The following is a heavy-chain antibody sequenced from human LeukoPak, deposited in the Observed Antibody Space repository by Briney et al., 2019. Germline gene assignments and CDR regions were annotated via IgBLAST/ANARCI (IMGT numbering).Heavy chain of an antibody. CDR2: ISAYNGNT. V-gene: IGHV1-18*01. Sequence: GASVKVSCKASGYTCTSYGICWVRQATGQWLEWMAGISAYNGNTNYAQKLQGRVTMTTDTSTSTAYMELRSLRSDDTAVYYCARAGGYYYDSSGPHEAFDIWGQGTMVTVSS. J-gene: IGHJ3*02. CDR1: GYTCTSYG. CDR3: ARAGGYYYDSSGPHEAFDI. D-gene: IGHD3-22*01.